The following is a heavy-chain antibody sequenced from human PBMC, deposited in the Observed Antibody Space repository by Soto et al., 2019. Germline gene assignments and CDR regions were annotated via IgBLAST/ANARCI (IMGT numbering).Heavy chain of an antibody. CDR2: IYYSGST. V-gene: IGHV4-31*03. D-gene: IGHD2-15*01. Sequence: QVQLQESGPGLVKPSQTLSLTCTVSGGSISSGGYYWSWIRQHPGKGLEWIGYIYYSGSTYYNPSLKSRVTITVDTSKNQFSLKLSSVTAADTAVYYCARYACSGGSCYSRDPYYFDYWGQGTLVTVSS. CDR3: ARYACSGGSCYSRDPYYFDY. CDR1: GGSISSGGYY. J-gene: IGHJ4*02.